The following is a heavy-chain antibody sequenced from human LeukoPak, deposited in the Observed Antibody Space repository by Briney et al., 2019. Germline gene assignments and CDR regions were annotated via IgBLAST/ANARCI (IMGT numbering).Heavy chain of an antibody. D-gene: IGHD4-23*01. CDR3: AGDYGGNSYAFDI. CDR1: GGSISSGDYY. CDR2: IYYSGST. V-gene: IGHV4-30-4*08. J-gene: IGHJ3*02. Sequence: PSQTLSLTCTVSGGSISSGDYYWRWIRQPPGKGLEWIGYIYYSGSTYYNPSLKSRVTISVDTSKNQFSLKLSSVTAADTAVYYCAGDYGGNSYAFDIWGQGTMVTVSS.